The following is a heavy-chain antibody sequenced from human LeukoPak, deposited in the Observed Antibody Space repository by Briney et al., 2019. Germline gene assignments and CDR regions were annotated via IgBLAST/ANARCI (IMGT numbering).Heavy chain of an antibody. V-gene: IGHV3-48*01. J-gene: IGHJ4*02. CDR1: GFTFSTDT. Sequence: PVGSLRLSSAASGFTFSTDTMSCVCHAPGEGLGCGSYISSSGTTIYYADSVPGRFTISRDNAKNSLYLQMNSLRAEDTAVYYCARDAYQYSSGWFFDYWGQGTLVTVSS. CDR3: ARDAYQYSSGWFFDY. D-gene: IGHD6-19*01. CDR2: ISSSGTTI.